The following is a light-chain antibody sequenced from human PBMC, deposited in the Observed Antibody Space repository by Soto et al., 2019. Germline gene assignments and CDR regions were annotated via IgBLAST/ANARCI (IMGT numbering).Light chain of an antibody. V-gene: IGLV2-8*01. J-gene: IGLJ2*01. CDR1: SSDVGGYNY. Sequence: QSALTQPPSASGSPGQSVTISYTGTSSDVGGYNYVTWYQHHPGKAPKLMIYEVSKRPSGVPDRFSGSKSGNTASLTVSGLQAEDEADYYCSSYAGSNNLVFGGGTKVTVL. CDR2: EVS. CDR3: SSYAGSNNLV.